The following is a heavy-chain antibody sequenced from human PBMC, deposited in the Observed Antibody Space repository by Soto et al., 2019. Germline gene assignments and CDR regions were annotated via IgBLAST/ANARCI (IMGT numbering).Heavy chain of an antibody. Sequence: EVQLVESGGGLVQPGRSLRLSCTASGFTFGDYAMSWFRQAPGKGLEWGGFIRSKAYGGTTEYAASVKGRFTISRDDSKSIAYLQMNSLKPEDTAVYYCTRVVWEWEYYFDYWGQGTLVTVSS. V-gene: IGHV3-49*03. D-gene: IGHD1-26*01. J-gene: IGHJ4*02. CDR3: TRVVWEWEYYFDY. CDR1: GFTFGDYA. CDR2: IRSKAYGGTT.